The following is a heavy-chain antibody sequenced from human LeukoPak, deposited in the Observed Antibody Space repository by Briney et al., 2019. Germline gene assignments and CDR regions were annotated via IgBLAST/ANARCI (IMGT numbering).Heavy chain of an antibody. D-gene: IGHD6-19*01. J-gene: IGHJ4*02. V-gene: IGHV4-59*01. CDR2: IYYSGST. Sequence: SETLSLTCTVSGGSTSSYYWNWIRQPPGKGLEWIGYIYYSGSTNYNPSLKSRVTISVDTSKNQFSLKLSSVTAADTAVYYCARVRYSSGWYDGLDYWGQGTLVTVSS. CDR3: ARVRYSSGWYDGLDY. CDR1: GGSTSSYY.